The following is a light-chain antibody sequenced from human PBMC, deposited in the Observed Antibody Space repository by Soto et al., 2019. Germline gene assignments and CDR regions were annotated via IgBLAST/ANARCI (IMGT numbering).Light chain of an antibody. J-gene: IGKJ3*01. CDR1: QSVSSY. CDR2: DAS. V-gene: IGKV3-11*01. CDR3: QQRSSWPQVT. Sequence: EIVLTQSPATLSLSPGERATLSCRASQSVSSYLAWSQQKPGQAPRLLIYDASNRATGIPARFSSSGSGTDFPLTIISIEPADVAVYYCQQRSSWPQVTFGPGTNVDIK.